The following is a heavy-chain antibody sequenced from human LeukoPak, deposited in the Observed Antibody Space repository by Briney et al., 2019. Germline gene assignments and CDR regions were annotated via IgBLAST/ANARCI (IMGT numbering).Heavy chain of an antibody. J-gene: IGHJ4*02. CDR3: ARRQLLWFGELSGYFDY. CDR1: GVTFSSYA. Sequence: GGSLRLSCAASGVTFSSYAMHWVRQAPGKGLEWVAVISYDGSNNYYAASVKGRFTISRDNSKKMSYLQMNMPRAEDAVAYYCARRQLLWFGELSGYFDYWGQGTLVTVSS. CDR2: ISYDGSNN. V-gene: IGHV3-30*04. D-gene: IGHD3-10*01.